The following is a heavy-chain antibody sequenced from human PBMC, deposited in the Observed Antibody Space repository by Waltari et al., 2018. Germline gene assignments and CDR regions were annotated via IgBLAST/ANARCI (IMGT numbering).Heavy chain of an antibody. D-gene: IGHD1-26*01. CDR3: AKGQDLGSYSVNWFDP. J-gene: IGHJ5*02. CDR2: IRYDGSNK. Sequence: QVQLVESGGGVVQPGGSLRLSCAASGFTFSSYGMHWVRQAPGKGLEWVAFIRYDGSNKYYADSVKGRFTISRDISKNTLYLQMNSLRAEDTAVYYCAKGQDLGSYSVNWFDPWGQGTLVTVSS. V-gene: IGHV3-30*02. CDR1: GFTFSSYG.